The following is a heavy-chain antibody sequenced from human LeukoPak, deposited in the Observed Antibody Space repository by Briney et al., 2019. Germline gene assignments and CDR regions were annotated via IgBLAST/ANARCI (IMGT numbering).Heavy chain of an antibody. V-gene: IGHV3-30*18. CDR1: GFTFSSYG. J-gene: IGHJ4*02. CDR2: ISYDGSNK. Sequence: GGSLRLSCAASGFTFSSYGMHWVRQAPGKGLEWVAVISYDGSNKYYADSVKGRSTISRDNSKNTLYLQMNSLRAEDTAVYYCAKERDSSSWYLYFDYWGQGTLVTVSS. CDR3: AKERDSSSWYLYFDY. D-gene: IGHD6-13*01.